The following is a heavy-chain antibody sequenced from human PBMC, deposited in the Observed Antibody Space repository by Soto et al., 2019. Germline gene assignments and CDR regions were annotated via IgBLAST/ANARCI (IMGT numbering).Heavy chain of an antibody. J-gene: IGHJ4*02. Sequence: GGSLRLSCAASGFTFSSYAMHWVRQAPGKGLEWVAVVSHDGRNTHYADSVKGRFTISRDNSKNTQYLQMSSLRAEDTAVYYCVKGEYYYDSSGYYPFDYWGQGTLVTVSS. V-gene: IGHV3-30*14. CDR1: GFTFSSYA. D-gene: IGHD3-22*01. CDR2: VSHDGRNT. CDR3: VKGEYYYDSSGYYPFDY.